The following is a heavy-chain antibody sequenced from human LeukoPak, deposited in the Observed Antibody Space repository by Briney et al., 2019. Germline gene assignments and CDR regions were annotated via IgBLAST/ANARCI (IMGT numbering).Heavy chain of an antibody. D-gene: IGHD3-22*01. CDR3: ARPWGSSGYRPDY. CDR2: IYYSGST. V-gene: IGHV4-59*12. J-gene: IGHJ4*02. Sequence: SETLSLTCTVSGGSISSYYWSWIRQPPGKGLEWIGYIYYSGSTYYNPSLKSRVTISVDTSKNQFSLKLSSVTAADTAVYYCARPWGSSGYRPDYWGQGTLVTVSS. CDR1: GGSISSYY.